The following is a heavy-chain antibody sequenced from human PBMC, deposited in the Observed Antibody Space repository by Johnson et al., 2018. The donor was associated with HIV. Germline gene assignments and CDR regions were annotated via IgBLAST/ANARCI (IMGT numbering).Heavy chain of an antibody. CDR1: GFIFSDHY. J-gene: IGHJ3*02. CDR3: ARESLDAFDI. V-gene: IGHV3-72*01. Sequence: VQLVESGGGLVQPGRSLRLSCAASGFIFSDHYMDWVRQAPGKGLEWVGRTRNKANSYTTDYAASVKGRFTISRDDSKNSLYLQMNSLRAEDTAVYYCARESLDAFDIWGQGTMVTVSS. CDR2: TRNKANSYTT.